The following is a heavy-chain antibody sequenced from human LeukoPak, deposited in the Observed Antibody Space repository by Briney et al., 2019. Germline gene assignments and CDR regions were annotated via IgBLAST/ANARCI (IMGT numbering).Heavy chain of an antibody. V-gene: IGHV4-59*01. CDR1: GGSINYYY. J-gene: IGHJ3*02. Sequence: SETLSLTCTVSGGSINYYYWMWIRQPPGKGLEWIGYIYYSGGTHYNPSLKSRVTMLVDTSKNQFSLKLTAVTAEDTAVYYCASSPTGYDYVWGSYRYYDAFDIWGQGTMVTVSS. D-gene: IGHD3-16*02. CDR2: IYYSGGT. CDR3: ASSPTGYDYVWGSYRYYDAFDI.